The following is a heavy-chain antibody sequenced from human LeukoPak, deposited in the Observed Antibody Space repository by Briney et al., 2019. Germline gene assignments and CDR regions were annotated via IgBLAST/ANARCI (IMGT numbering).Heavy chain of an antibody. J-gene: IGHJ5*02. CDR2: IYYGGST. V-gene: IGHV4-39*01. CDR1: GGSISSSSSS. D-gene: IGHD3-10*01. Sequence: PSETLSLTCTVSGGSISSSSSSWGWIRQPPGKGLEWIGSIYYGGSTYYNPSLKSRVTIYVDTSKNQFSLKVSSVTAADTAVYYCARQEEYYGSVSYPDRWGQGTLITVSS. CDR3: ARQEEYYGSVSYPDR.